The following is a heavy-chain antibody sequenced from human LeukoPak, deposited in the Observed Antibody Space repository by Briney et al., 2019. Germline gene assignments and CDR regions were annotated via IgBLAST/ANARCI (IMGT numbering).Heavy chain of an antibody. V-gene: IGHV1-18*04. J-gene: IGHJ4*02. D-gene: IGHD2-2*01. CDR3: AREYCTSTSCYGVDY. CDR1: GYTLTDYY. Sequence: ASVKVSCKASGYTLTDYYMHWVRQAPGQGLEWMGWISTYNGNTKYAQNLQGRVTMTTDTSTSTAYMELRSLRSDDTAVYNCAREYCTSTSCYGVDYWGQGTLVTVSS. CDR2: ISTYNGNT.